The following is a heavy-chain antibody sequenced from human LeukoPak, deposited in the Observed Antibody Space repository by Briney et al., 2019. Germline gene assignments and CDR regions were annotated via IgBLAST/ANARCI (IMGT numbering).Heavy chain of an antibody. Sequence: GGSLRLSCAASGFTFSNYAMRWVRQAPGKRLEWVSAISGGGGKKYSADSVKGGFHNSRDNSKNTLYLQMNSLRAENTAVYYCAKADIVGAWRHYFDYWGQGTLITVSS. J-gene: IGHJ4*02. CDR2: ISGGGGKK. CDR1: GFTFSNYA. D-gene: IGHD1-26*01. V-gene: IGHV3-23*01. CDR3: AKADIVGAWRHYFDY.